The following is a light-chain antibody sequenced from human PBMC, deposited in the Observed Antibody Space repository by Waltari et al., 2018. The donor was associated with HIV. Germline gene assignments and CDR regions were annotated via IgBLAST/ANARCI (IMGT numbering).Light chain of an antibody. CDR3: HHRSNWPLT. J-gene: IGKJ4*01. V-gene: IGKV3-11*01. Sequence: EVVLTQSPATLSLSPGERVTLSCRASESVSSYLAWYQQKPGQAPRLLIYDASNRATGIPARVSGSGSGTDFTLTISSLEPEDFAVYYCHHRSNWPLTFGGGTKVEI. CDR2: DAS. CDR1: ESVSSY.